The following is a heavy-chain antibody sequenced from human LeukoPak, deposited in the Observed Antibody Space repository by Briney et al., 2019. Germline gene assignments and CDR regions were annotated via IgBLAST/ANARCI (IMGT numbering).Heavy chain of an antibody. CDR1: GFTFSSYA. Sequence: GRSLRLSCAASGFTFSSYAMHWVRQAPGKGLEWVAVISYDGSNKYYADSVKGRFTISRDNSKNTLYLQMNSLRAEDTAVYYCARVGAVGATRSGAYNYWGQGTLVTVSS. D-gene: IGHD1-26*01. J-gene: IGHJ4*02. CDR2: ISYDGSNK. CDR3: ARVGAVGATRSGAYNY. V-gene: IGHV3-30*01.